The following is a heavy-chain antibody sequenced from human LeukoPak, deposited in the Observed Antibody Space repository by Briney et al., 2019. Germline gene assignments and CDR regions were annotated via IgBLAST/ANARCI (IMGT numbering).Heavy chain of an antibody. D-gene: IGHD1-26*01. CDR1: GGSISSYY. J-gene: IGHJ1*01. Sequence: PSETLSLTCTVSGGSISSYYWSWIRQPPGKGLEWIGYIYYSGSTNYNPSLKSRVTISVDTSKNQFSLKLSSVTAADTAVYYCARCGAATEYSQHWGQGTLVTVSS. CDR3: ARCGAATEYSQH. V-gene: IGHV4-59*01. CDR2: IYYSGST.